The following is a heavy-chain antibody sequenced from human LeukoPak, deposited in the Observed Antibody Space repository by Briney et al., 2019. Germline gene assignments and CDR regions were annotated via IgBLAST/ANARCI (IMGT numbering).Heavy chain of an antibody. D-gene: IGHD4-17*01. CDR3: AREAQTDYGDYVDDAFDI. Sequence: SETLSLTCAVYGGSFSGYYWSWIRQPPGKGLEWIGYIYYSGSTNYNPSLKSRVTISVDTSKNQFSLKLSSVTAADTAVYYCAREAQTDYGDYVDDAFDIWGQGTMVTVSS. CDR2: IYYSGST. CDR1: GGSFSGYY. V-gene: IGHV4-59*01. J-gene: IGHJ3*02.